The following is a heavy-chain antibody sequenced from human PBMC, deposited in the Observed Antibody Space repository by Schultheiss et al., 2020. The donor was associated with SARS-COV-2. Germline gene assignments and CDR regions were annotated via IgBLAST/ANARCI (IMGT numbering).Heavy chain of an antibody. J-gene: IGHJ4*02. CDR3: ARVATRGVDY. CDR1: GYTFTSYY. D-gene: IGHD2-15*01. Sequence: GESLKISCKASGYTFTSYYMHWVRQAPGQGLEWMGWINPNSGGTNYAQKFQGRVTMTRDTSISTAYMELSRLRSDDTAVYYCARVATRGVDYWGQGTLVTVSS. CDR2: INPNSGGT. V-gene: IGHV1-2*02.